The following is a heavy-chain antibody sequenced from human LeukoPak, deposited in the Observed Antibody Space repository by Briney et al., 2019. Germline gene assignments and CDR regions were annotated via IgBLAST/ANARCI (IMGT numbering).Heavy chain of an antibody. D-gene: IGHD4-17*01. J-gene: IGHJ4*02. Sequence: ASVKVSCKASGYTFISYGISWVRQAPGQGLEWMGWISAYNGNTSYAQKLQGRVTMTTGTSTSTAYMELRSLRSDDTAVYYCARGRDYGDFEGFDYWGQGTLVTVSS. CDR2: ISAYNGNT. CDR3: ARGRDYGDFEGFDY. V-gene: IGHV1-18*01. CDR1: GYTFISYG.